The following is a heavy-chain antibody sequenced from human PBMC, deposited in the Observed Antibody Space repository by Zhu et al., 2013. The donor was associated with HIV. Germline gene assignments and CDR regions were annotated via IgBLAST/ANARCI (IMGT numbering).Heavy chain of an antibody. CDR3: ARDPRPYSDSSQDYFDY. CDR2: LLHGST. J-gene: IGHJ4*02. V-gene: IGHV4-31*03. D-gene: IGHD3-22*01. CDR1: VAPSAVWLL. Sequence: QVQLQESGPGLVKPSQTLSLTCSVSVAPSAVWLLLELDPPAPREGPGVDWVHLLHGSTYYNPSLKSRVTISVDTSKNQFSLKLSSVTAADTAVYYCARDPRPYSDSSQDYFDYWGQGTLVTVSS.